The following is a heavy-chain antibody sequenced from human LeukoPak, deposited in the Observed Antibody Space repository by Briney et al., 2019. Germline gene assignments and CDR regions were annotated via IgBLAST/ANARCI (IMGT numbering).Heavy chain of an antibody. D-gene: IGHD3-16*01. J-gene: IGHJ4*02. V-gene: IGHV1-8*03. Sequence: ASVKVSCKASGYTFTSYDINWVRQATGQGLEWMGWMNPNSGNTGYAQKFQGRVTITRNTSISTAYMELRSLRSDDTAVYYCARDPQGVHFDYWGQGTLVTVSS. CDR2: MNPNSGNT. CDR1: GYTFTSYD. CDR3: ARDPQGVHFDY.